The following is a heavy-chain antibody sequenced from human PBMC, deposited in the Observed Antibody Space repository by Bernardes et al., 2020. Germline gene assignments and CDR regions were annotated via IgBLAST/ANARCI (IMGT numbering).Heavy chain of an antibody. Sequence: GGSLRLSCAAPGFTVSRNYMSWVRQAPGKGLEWVSVIYHGGNTNYADSVKGRFTIARDNSRNTLYLQMNSLRAGDTAVYYCARVVVVAASYWYFDLWGRGTLVTVSS. CDR1: GFTVSRNY. J-gene: IGHJ2*01. V-gene: IGHV3-66*01. D-gene: IGHD2-15*01. CDR3: ARVVVVAASYWYFDL. CDR2: IYHGGNT.